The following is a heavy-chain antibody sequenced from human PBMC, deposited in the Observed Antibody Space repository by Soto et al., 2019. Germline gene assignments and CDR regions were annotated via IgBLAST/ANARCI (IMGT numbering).Heavy chain of an antibody. CDR2: INPNSGGT. D-gene: IGHD4-4*01. CDR3: ARDYSNQRTNYGMDV. CDR1: GYTFTGYY. J-gene: IGHJ6*02. V-gene: IGHV1-2*04. Sequence: SVKVSCKASGYTFTGYYMHWVRQAPGQGLEWMGWINPNSGGTNYAQKFQGWVTMTRDTSISTAYMELSRLRSDDTAVYYCARDYSNQRTNYGMDVWGQGTTVTVSS.